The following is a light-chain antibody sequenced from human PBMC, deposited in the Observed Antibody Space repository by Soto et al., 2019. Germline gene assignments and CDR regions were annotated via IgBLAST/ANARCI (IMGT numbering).Light chain of an antibody. CDR3: QQYGASPLT. CDR1: QSVSGRY. V-gene: IGKV3-20*01. CDR2: DAS. J-gene: IGKJ4*01. Sequence: IVVTQSPGTLSLSAGERVTLSCRASQSVSGRYIAWYQVKSGQTPRLLIYDASNRATGIPDRFSGSGSGTEFTLTISRLEPEDFAVYYCQQYGASPLTFGGGTRLEIK.